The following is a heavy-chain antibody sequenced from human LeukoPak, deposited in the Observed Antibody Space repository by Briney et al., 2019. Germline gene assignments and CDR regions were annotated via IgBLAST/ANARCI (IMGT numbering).Heavy chain of an antibody. CDR3: ARDSEAVAGDFDY. Sequence: GGSLRLSCAASGFTFSNYWMHWVRHAPGKGLVWVSRITSDGSNTMYADSVKGRFTISRDKVKNTLYLQMNSLRVEDTAVYYCARDSEAVAGDFDYWGQGTLVTVSS. D-gene: IGHD6-13*01. J-gene: IGHJ4*02. CDR2: ITSDGSNT. V-gene: IGHV3-74*03. CDR1: GFTFSNYW.